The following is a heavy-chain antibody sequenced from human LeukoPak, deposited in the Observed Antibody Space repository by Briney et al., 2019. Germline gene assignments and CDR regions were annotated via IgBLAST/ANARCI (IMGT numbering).Heavy chain of an antibody. Sequence: ASVKVSCKASGYTFTSYDINWVRQATGQGLEWMGWINPNSGGTNYAQKFQGRVTMTRDTSISTAYMELSRLRSDDTAVYYCARGGPRGYSGYDSDAFDIWGQGTMVTVSS. CDR1: GYTFTSYD. V-gene: IGHV1-2*02. D-gene: IGHD5-12*01. CDR3: ARGGPRGYSGYDSDAFDI. J-gene: IGHJ3*02. CDR2: INPNSGGT.